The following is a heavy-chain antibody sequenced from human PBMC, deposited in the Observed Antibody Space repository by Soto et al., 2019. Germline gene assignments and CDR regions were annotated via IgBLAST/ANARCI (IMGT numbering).Heavy chain of an antibody. J-gene: IGHJ4*02. Sequence: EVQLVESGGGVVQPGGSLRLSCAASGFTFSGSWMHWVRQAPGKGLVWVSRINGDGSGTSYADFVKGRFTISRDDAKNTLFLQMNGLRAEETGVYYCVRGILGSGTANDYWGQGTPVTVSS. CDR3: VRGILGSGTANDY. CDR2: INGDGSGT. V-gene: IGHV3-74*01. CDR1: GFTFSGSW. D-gene: IGHD3-10*01.